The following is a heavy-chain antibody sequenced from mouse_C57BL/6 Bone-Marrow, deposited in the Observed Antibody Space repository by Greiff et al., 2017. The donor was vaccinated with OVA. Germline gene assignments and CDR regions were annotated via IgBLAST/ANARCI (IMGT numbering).Heavy chain of an antibody. CDR1: GYTFTSYG. CDR2: IYPRSGNT. CDR3: ARSPWRLRLSFDY. J-gene: IGHJ2*01. V-gene: IGHV1-81*01. D-gene: IGHD1-2*01. Sequence: VKLVESGAELARPGASVKLSCKASGYTFTSYGISWVKQRTGQGLEWIGEIYPRSGNTYYNEKFKGKATLTADKSSSTAYMELRSLTSEDSAVYFCARSPWRLRLSFDYWGQGTTLTVSS.